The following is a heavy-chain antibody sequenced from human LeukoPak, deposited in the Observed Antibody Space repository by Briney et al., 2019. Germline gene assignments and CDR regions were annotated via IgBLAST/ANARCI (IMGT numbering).Heavy chain of an antibody. D-gene: IGHD6-13*01. Sequence: GGSLRLSCAASGFTFSSYAMSWVRQAPGKGLEYVSAISSNGGSTYYANSVKGRFTISRDNSKNTLYLQMGSLRAEDTAVYYCAKDTGSSSWPRFDYWGQGTLVTVSS. CDR2: ISSNGGST. CDR3: AKDTGSSSWPRFDY. CDR1: GFTFSSYA. V-gene: IGHV3-64*01. J-gene: IGHJ4*02.